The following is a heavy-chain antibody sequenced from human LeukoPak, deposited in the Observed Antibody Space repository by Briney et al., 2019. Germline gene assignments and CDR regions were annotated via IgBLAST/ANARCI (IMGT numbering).Heavy chain of an antibody. CDR3: AKEYNSGWYSGLSN. D-gene: IGHD6-19*01. J-gene: IGHJ4*02. Sequence: GGSLRLSCAASGFSVSSYYMDWVRQAPGTGLEWVSAISGSGGSTYYADSVKGRFTISRDNSKNTLYLQMNSLKAEDTAVYYCAKEYNSGWYSGLSNWGQGTPVTVSS. CDR1: GFSVSSYY. CDR2: ISGSGGST. V-gene: IGHV3-23*01.